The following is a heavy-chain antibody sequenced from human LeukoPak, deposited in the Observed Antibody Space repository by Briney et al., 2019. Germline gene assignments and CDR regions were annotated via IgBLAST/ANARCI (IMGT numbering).Heavy chain of an antibody. D-gene: IGHD3-22*01. J-gene: IGHJ4*02. V-gene: IGHV4-59*01. CDR2: IYYSGST. Sequence: SETLSLTCTVSGGSISGYYWSWIRQPPGKGLEWIGYIYYSGSTNSNPSLKSRVTISVDTSKNQFSLKLSSVTAADTAVYYCARRDSSGYGYFDYWGQGTLVTASS. CDR1: GGSISGYY. CDR3: ARRDSSGYGYFDY.